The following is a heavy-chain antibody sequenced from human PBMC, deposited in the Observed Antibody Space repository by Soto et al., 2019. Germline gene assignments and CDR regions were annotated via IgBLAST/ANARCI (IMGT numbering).Heavy chain of an antibody. CDR1: GGSVSSSSYY. Sequence: ETLSLTCTVSGGSVSSSSYYWGWIRQPPGKGLEWIGSIYYSGSTYYNPSLKSRVTISVDTSKNQFSPKLSSVTAADTAVYYCARASNRRGNSYGPDFWAQGPLVTVSS. V-gene: IGHV4-39*01. D-gene: IGHD5-18*01. J-gene: IGHJ4*02. CDR2: IYYSGST. CDR3: ARASNRRGNSYGPDF.